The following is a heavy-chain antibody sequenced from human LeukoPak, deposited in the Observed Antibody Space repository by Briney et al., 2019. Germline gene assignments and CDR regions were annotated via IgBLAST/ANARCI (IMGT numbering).Heavy chain of an antibody. CDR3: ARDRGYSYGYPPDY. Sequence: NPSETLSLTCTVSGGSISSSSYYWGWIRQPPGKGLEWIGSIYYSGSTYYNPSLKSRVTISVDTSKNQLSLKLSSVTAADTAVYYCARDRGYSYGYPPDYWGQGTLVSVSS. CDR2: IYYSGST. J-gene: IGHJ4*02. D-gene: IGHD5-18*01. V-gene: IGHV4-39*07. CDR1: GGSISSSSYY.